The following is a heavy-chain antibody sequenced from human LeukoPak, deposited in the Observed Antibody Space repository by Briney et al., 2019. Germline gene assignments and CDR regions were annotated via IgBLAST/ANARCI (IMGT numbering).Heavy chain of an antibody. V-gene: IGHV3-48*04. CDR3: ARIRAYDFWSGYSVIFDY. CDR2: ISSSGSTI. D-gene: IGHD3-3*01. Sequence: GGSLRLSCAASGFTFSSYSMNWFRQAPGKGLEWVSYISSSGSTIYYADSVKGRFTISRDNAKNSLYLQMNSLRAEDTAVYYCARIRAYDFWSGYSVIFDYWGQGTLVTVSS. CDR1: GFTFSSYS. J-gene: IGHJ4*02.